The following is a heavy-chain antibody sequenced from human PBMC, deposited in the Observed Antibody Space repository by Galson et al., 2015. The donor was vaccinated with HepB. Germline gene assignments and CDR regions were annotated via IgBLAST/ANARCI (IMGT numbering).Heavy chain of an antibody. V-gene: IGHV6-1*01. CDR3: ARELYCSGGSCYRGWFDP. D-gene: IGHD2-15*01. J-gene: IGHJ5*02. Sequence: CAISGDSVSSNSAAWNWIRQSPSRGLEWLGRTYYRSKWYNDYAVSVKSRITINPDTSKNQFSLQLNSVTPEDTAVYYCARELYCSGGSCYRGWFDPWGQGTLVTVAS. CDR1: GDSVSSNSAA. CDR2: TYYRSKWYN.